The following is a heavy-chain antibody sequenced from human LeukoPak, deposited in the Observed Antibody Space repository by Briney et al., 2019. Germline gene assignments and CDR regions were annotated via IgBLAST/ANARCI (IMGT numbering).Heavy chain of an antibody. J-gene: IGHJ3*02. V-gene: IGHV4-61*05. D-gene: IGHD6-13*01. CDR2: IYNTGST. CDR3: ARGRFAIGPGGTGLGI. CDR1: GGSISSSSYY. Sequence: PSETLSLTCTVSGGSISSSSYYWGWIRQPPGKGLEWIGYIYNTGSTNYNPSLKSRVTVSLDTSKNQFSLKLNSVTAADTAVYYCARGRFAIGPGGTGLGIWGQGTMVTVSS.